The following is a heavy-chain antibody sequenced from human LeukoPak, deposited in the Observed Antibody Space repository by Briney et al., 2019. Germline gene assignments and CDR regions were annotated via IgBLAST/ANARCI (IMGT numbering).Heavy chain of an antibody. J-gene: IGHJ4*02. CDR2: ISYDGSNK. V-gene: IGHV3-30*18. Sequence: PGRSLRLSCAASGITLSSYAMHWVRQAPGKGLEWVALISYDGSNKYYADSVKGRFTISRDNSENTLYLQMNSLRAEDTAVYYCAKVRWQQLETYYFDYWGQGTLVTVSS. CDR3: AKVRWQQLETYYFDY. D-gene: IGHD6-13*01. CDR1: GITLSSYA.